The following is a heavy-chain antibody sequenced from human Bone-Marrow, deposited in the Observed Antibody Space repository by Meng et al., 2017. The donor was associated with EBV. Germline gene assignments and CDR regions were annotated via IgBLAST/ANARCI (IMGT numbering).Heavy chain of an antibody. D-gene: IGHD3-22*01. CDR3: ASYYYDSSGYYHFDY. Sequence: EVQLVESGGGLVQLGGSLRLSCAASGFTFSSYWMHWVRQAPGKGLVWVSRINSDGSSTGYADSVKGRFTISRDNAKNTLYLQMNSLRAEDTAVYYCASYYYDSSGYYHFDYRGQGTLVTVS. V-gene: IGHV3-74*01. J-gene: IGHJ4*02. CDR2: INSDGSST. CDR1: GFTFSSYW.